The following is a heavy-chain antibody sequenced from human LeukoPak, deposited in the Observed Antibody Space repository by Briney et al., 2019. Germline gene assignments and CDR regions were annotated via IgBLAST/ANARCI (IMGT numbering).Heavy chain of an antibody. CDR1: GFTFSSYS. Sequence: GGSLRLSCAASGFTFSSYSMNWVRQAPGKGLEWVSYISSSSSTIYYADSVKGRFTISRDNAKNSLYLQMNSLRAEDTAVYYCASGRSANYYYYYMDVWGKGTTVTVSS. V-gene: IGHV3-48*01. CDR3: ASGRSANYYYYYMDV. J-gene: IGHJ6*03. D-gene: IGHD3/OR15-3a*01. CDR2: ISSSSSTI.